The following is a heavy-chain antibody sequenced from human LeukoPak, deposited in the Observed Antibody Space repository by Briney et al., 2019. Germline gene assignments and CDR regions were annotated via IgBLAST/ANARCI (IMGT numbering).Heavy chain of an antibody. CDR3: ARNLAGHFGGFYFDD. CDR2: IYYSGST. Sequence: SETLSLTCTVSGDSISSYYCSWIRQPPGKGLEWIGYIYYSGSTYYNPSLKSRVTISVDTSKNQFSLKLSSVTAADTAVYYCARNLAGHFGGFYFDDWGQGTLVTVSS. V-gene: IGHV4-59*12. CDR1: GDSISSYY. J-gene: IGHJ4*02. D-gene: IGHD2-21*01.